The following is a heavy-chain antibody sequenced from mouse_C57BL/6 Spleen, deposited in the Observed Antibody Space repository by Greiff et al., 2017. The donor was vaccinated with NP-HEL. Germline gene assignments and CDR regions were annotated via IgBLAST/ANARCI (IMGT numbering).Heavy chain of an antibody. CDR2: IRNKANGYTT. J-gene: IGHJ4*01. CDR1: GFTFTDYY. V-gene: IGHV7-3*01. Sequence: EVKVEESGGGLVQPGGSLSLSCAASGFTFTDYYMSWVRQPPGKALEWLGFIRNKANGYTTEYSASVKGRFTISRDNSQSILYLQMNALRAEDSATYYCARYPHGAMDYWGQGTSVTVSS. CDR3: ARYPHGAMDY.